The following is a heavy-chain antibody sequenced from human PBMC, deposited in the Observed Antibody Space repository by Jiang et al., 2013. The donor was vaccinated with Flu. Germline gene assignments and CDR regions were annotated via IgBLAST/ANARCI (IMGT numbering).Heavy chain of an antibody. D-gene: IGHD6-19*01. CDR3: AKGTYIAVAGTSTVDY. V-gene: IGHV3-30*18. CDR1: GFTFSSYG. J-gene: IGHJ4*02. CDR2: ISYDGSNK. Sequence: VQLVESGGGVVQPGRSLRLSCAASGFTFSSYGMHWVRQAPGKGLEWVAVISYDGSNKYYADSVKGRFTISRDNSKNTLYLQMNSLRAEDTAVCYCAKGTYIAVAGTSTVDYWGQGTLVTVSS.